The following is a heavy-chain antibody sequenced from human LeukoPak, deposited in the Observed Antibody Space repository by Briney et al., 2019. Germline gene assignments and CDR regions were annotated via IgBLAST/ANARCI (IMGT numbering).Heavy chain of an antibody. CDR1: GYTFTNYA. Sequence: ASVKVSCKASGYTFTNYAMHWVRQAPGQRLEWMGWINTGNGNTKYSQEFQGRVTITRDTSANTAYMELSSLRPEDMAVYYCARDKIVGATHFDYWGQGTLVTVSS. CDR2: INTGNGNT. J-gene: IGHJ4*02. CDR3: ARDKIVGATHFDY. D-gene: IGHD1-26*01. V-gene: IGHV1-3*03.